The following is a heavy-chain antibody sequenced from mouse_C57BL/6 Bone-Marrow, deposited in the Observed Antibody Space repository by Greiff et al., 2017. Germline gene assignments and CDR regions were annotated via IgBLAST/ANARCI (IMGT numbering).Heavy chain of an antibody. CDR2: IHPNSGST. CDR1: GYTFTSYW. V-gene: IGHV1-64*01. CDR3: ARSGDWFAY. D-gene: IGHD3-1*01. J-gene: IGHJ3*01. Sequence: QVQLQQSGAELVKPGASVKLSCKASGYTFTSYWLHWVKQRPGQGLEWIGMIHPNSGSTNYNEKFKSKATLTVDNSSSTAYMQLSSLTSEDSAVYYCARSGDWFAYWGQGTLVTVSA.